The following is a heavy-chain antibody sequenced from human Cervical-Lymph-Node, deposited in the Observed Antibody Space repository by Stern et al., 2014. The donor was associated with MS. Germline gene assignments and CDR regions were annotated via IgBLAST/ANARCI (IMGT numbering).Heavy chain of an antibody. J-gene: IGHJ5*02. CDR3: ARGSGYP. V-gene: IGHV4-30-4*01. Sequence: QVQLQESGPGLVKPSQTLSLTCTVSVGSISSSTDYYWSWFRQPPGKGLEWLGYIYSSGSPSYSPSLKSRLTISVDTSKNQFSLNLRSVTAADTAVYYCARGSGYPWGQGILVTVSS. CDR2: IYSSGSP. CDR1: VGSISSSTDYY. D-gene: IGHD3-22*01.